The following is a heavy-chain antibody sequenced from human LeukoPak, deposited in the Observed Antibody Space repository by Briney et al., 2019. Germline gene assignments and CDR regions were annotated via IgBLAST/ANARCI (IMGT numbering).Heavy chain of an antibody. D-gene: IGHD6-13*01. Sequence: GGCLRLSCAASGFTFSSYEMNWVRQAPGKGLEWVSYISSSGSTIYYADSVKGRFTISRDNAKNSLYLQMNSLRAEDTAVYYCARSPPMGSSWYWWFDPWGQGTLVTVSS. CDR1: GFTFSSYE. CDR3: ARSPPMGSSWYWWFDP. V-gene: IGHV3-48*03. CDR2: ISSSGSTI. J-gene: IGHJ5*02.